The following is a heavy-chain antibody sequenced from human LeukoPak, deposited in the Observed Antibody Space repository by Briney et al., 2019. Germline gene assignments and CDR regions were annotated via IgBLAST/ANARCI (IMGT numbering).Heavy chain of an antibody. V-gene: IGHV3-9*01. Sequence: PGRSLRLSCAASGFTFDDYAMHWVRQAPGKGLEWVSGISWNSGSIGYADSVKGRFTISRGNAKNSLYLQMNSLRAEDTALYYCAKATGYSSGWYGDWGQGTLVTVSS. J-gene: IGHJ4*02. D-gene: IGHD6-19*01. CDR3: AKATGYSSGWYGD. CDR2: ISWNSGSI. CDR1: GFTFDDYA.